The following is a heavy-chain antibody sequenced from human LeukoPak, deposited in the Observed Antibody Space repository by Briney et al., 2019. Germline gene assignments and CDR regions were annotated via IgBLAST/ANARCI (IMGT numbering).Heavy chain of an antibody. J-gene: IGHJ4*02. CDR3: ASGDGYLQPY. CDR2: IHYDGKI. Sequence: GRSLRLPCAGSGFTFSGYAFHWVRRAPGKGLEWVSIIHYDGKIRYAGSVGGRFTIYRDDSENTLFLQMNSLRVDDTAVYFCASGDGYLQPYWGQGTLVTVSS. D-gene: IGHD2-21*01. V-gene: IGHV3-30*14. CDR1: GFTFSGYA.